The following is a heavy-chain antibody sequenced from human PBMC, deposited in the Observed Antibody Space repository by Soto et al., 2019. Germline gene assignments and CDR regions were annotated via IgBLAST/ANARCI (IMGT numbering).Heavy chain of an antibody. Sequence: SETLSLTCTVSGGSVSSGSYYWSWIRQPPGKGLEWIGYIYYSGSTNYNPSLKSRVTISVDTSKNQFSLKLSSVTAADTAVYYCARAETEMTGRYTDYWGQGTLVTVSS. CDR3: ARAETEMTGRYTDY. V-gene: IGHV4-61*01. D-gene: IGHD2-2*02. CDR1: GGSVSSGSYY. CDR2: IYYSGST. J-gene: IGHJ4*02.